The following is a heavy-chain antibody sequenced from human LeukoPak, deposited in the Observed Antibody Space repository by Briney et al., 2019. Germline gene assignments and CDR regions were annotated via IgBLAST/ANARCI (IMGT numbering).Heavy chain of an antibody. CDR1: GFTFSNYA. V-gene: IGHV3-23*01. J-gene: IGHJ4*02. D-gene: IGHD3-22*01. CDR2: ITSGGAP. Sequence: GGSLRLSCAASGFTFSNYAVMWVRQAPGQGLEWVSAITSGGAPRYADSVKGRFTISRDNSKNTLYLQMNSLRAEDTAVYYCARGGDSSGYRIDYWGQGTLVTVSS. CDR3: ARGGDSSGYRIDY.